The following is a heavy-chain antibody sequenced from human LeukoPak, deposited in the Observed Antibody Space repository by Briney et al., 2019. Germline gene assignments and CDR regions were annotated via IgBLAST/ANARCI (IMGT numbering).Heavy chain of an antibody. D-gene: IGHD1-26*01. CDR3: ARPISWARGAFDI. J-gene: IGHJ3*02. V-gene: IGHV4-38-2*01. CDR2: IYHSGST. CDR1: GYSISSGYY. Sequence: PSETLSLTCALSGYSISSGYYWGWIRQPPGKGLAWIGSIYHSGSTYYNPSLKSRVTISVDTSKNQFSLKLSSVTAADTAVYYCARPISWARGAFDIWGQGTMVTVSS.